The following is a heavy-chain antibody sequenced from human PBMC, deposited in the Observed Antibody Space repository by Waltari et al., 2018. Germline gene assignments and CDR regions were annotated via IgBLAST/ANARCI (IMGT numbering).Heavy chain of an antibody. D-gene: IGHD3-16*01. Sequence: EVPLVESGGGLVQSGGSLRLSCGVSGIPFRPYGMNWVRQAPGKGLQWFSYFSIVVKPIDNSDAVKGRFTSARDNAKSSLYLQMNSLRAEDTALYYCARGRGEYWGQGTLVTVSS. CDR3: ARGRGEY. V-gene: IGHV3-48*04. J-gene: IGHJ4*02. CDR2: FSIVVKPI. CDR1: GIPFRPYG.